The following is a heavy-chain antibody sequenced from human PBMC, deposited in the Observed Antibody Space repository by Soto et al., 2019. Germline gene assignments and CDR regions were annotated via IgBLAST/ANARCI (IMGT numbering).Heavy chain of an antibody. CDR2: ISYDGSNK. D-gene: IGHD6-19*01. J-gene: IGHJ4*02. CDR1: GFTFSSYA. V-gene: IGHV3-30-3*01. Sequence: GGSLRLSCAASGFTFSSYAMHWVRQAPGKGLEWVAVISYDGSNKYYADSVKGRFTIFRDNSKNTLYLQMNSLRAEDTAVYYCAKLAVADRFDYWGQGTLVTVS. CDR3: AKLAVADRFDY.